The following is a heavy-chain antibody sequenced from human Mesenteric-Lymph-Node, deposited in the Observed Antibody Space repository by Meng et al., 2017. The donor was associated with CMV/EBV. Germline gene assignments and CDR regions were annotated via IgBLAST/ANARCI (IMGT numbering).Heavy chain of an antibody. CDR1: GHNFIGYY. Sequence: ASVKVSCKSSGHNFIGYYMHWVRQAPGQGLEWMGWINPNSGDTYYSQKFQGRVTMTRDTSISTAYMELSRLRSDDTAVYYCARELYNWNYSGFDPWGQGTLVTVSS. V-gene: IGHV1-2*02. CDR2: INPNSGDT. D-gene: IGHD1-7*01. CDR3: ARELYNWNYSGFDP. J-gene: IGHJ5*02.